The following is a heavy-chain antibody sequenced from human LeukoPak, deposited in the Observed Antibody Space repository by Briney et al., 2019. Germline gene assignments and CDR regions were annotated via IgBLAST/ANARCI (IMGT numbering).Heavy chain of an antibody. CDR1: GYSINSAFY. J-gene: IGHJ4*02. D-gene: IGHD6-13*01. V-gene: IGHV4-38-2*02. CDR3: ASEVVAAAGTVDY. Sequence: SETLSLTCTVSGYSINSAFYWGWIRVPPGKGLEWIGSVFHRGTTYYNSSLKSRVNISIDTSKNQFSLKLSSVTAADTAVYYCASEVVAAAGTVDYWGQGTLVIVSS. CDR2: VFHRGTT.